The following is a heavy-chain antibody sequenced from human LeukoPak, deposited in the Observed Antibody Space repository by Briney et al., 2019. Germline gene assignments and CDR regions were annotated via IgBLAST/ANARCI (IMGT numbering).Heavy chain of an antibody. CDR2: INHSGSA. V-gene: IGHV4-38-2*02. D-gene: IGHD2-2*01. CDR3: ARDPRWLTPDCTSTSCYENYFDP. CDR1: GYSISSGYQ. J-gene: IGHJ5*02. Sequence: SETLSLTCGVSGYSISSGYQWAWFGHSPGKGLEWIGGINHSGSAHYNPSLKSRVTISVETSKNQFSLNMYSVTAADTAVYYCARDPRWLTPDCTSTSCYENYFDPWGQGTLVTVSS.